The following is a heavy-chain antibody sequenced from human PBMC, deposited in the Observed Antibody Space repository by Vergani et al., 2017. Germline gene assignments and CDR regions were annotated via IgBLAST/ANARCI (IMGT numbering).Heavy chain of an antibody. Sequence: QLQLQESGPGLVKPSETLSLTCTVSGGSISSSSYYWGWIRQPPGKGLEWIGSIYYSGSTNYNPSLKSRVTISVDTSKNQFSLKMRSVTAADTAVYYCARVLSRSTIGRGSSHYRYGLDVWGQGTTVTVSS. D-gene: IGHD3-10*01. CDR1: GGSISSSSYY. CDR2: IYYSGST. J-gene: IGHJ6*02. V-gene: IGHV4-39*07. CDR3: ARVLSRSTIGRGSSHYRYGLDV.